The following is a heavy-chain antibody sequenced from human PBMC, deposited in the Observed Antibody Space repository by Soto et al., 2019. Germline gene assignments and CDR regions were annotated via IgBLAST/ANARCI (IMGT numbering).Heavy chain of an antibody. Sequence: SETLSLTCAVYGVSFSGYYWSWIRQPPGKGLEWIGEINHSGSTNYNPSLKSRVTISVDTSKNQFSLKLSSVTAADTAVYYCARGRPTGYYYYYMDVWGKGTTVTVSS. J-gene: IGHJ6*03. CDR2: INHSGST. CDR3: ARGRPTGYYYYYMDV. D-gene: IGHD4-17*01. V-gene: IGHV4-34*01. CDR1: GVSFSGYY.